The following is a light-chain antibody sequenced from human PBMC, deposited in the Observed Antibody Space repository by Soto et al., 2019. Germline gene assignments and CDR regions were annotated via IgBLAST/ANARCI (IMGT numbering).Light chain of an antibody. V-gene: IGLV2-23*02. CDR2: EVS. CDR1: NRDVGSYNL. Sequence: QSALTQPASVSGSPGQSITISCTGTNRDVGSYNLVYWYQQHPGKAPKVMIFEVSKRPSGVSNRFSGATSGNTASLTISGVQAEDGADYYCCAYAGRTTFVVLGGGTKLTVL. J-gene: IGLJ2*01. CDR3: CAYAGRTTFVV.